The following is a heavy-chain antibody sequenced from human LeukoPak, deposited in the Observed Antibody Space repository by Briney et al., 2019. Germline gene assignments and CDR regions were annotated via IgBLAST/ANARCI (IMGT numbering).Heavy chain of an antibody. Sequence: SVKVSCKASGYTFTGYYMHWVRQAPGQGLEWMGGIIPIFGTANYAQKFQGRVTITADESTSTAYMELSSLRSEDTAVYYCARNTARDGYNHHTDYWGQGTLVTVSS. J-gene: IGHJ4*02. D-gene: IGHD5-24*01. CDR3: ARNTARDGYNHHTDY. CDR1: GYTFTGYY. CDR2: IIPIFGTA. V-gene: IGHV1-69*13.